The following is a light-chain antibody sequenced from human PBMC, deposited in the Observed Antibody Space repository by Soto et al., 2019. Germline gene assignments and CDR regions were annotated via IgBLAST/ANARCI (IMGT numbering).Light chain of an antibody. Sequence: DIVMTQSPDSLAVSLGERATINCKSSQSVLYSSSNKNYLAWYQKKPGHPPKLLIYWASTRESGVPDRFSGSGSGTDFTLTISSLQAEDVAVYYCQHYCCTPQTFGKGTKVEIK. CDR3: QHYCCTPQT. V-gene: IGKV4-1*01. CDR2: WAS. J-gene: IGKJ1*01. CDR1: QSVLYSSSNKNY.